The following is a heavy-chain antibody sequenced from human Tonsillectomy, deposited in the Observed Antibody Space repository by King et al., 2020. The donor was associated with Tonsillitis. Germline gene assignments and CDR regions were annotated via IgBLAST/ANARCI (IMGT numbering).Heavy chain of an antibody. J-gene: IGHJ4*02. D-gene: IGHD6-19*01. CDR2: INHSGST. V-gene: IGHV4-34*01. CDR1: GGSFSGYY. CDR3: ARGVIGWYRRYFDY. Sequence: VQLQQWGAGLLKPSETLSLACAVSGGSFSGYYWTWIRQPPGKGLEWMGEINHSGSTTYNPSLKSRVTISVDTSKNQFSLNLSSVTAADPAVYYCARGVIGWYRRYFDYWGQGTLVTVSS.